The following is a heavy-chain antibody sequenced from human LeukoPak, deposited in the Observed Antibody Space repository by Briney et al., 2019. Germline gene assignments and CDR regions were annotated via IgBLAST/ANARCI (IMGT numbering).Heavy chain of an antibody. CDR1: GGSISSSSYY. CDR3: ARHLNSPYSNYVRPCAWFDP. J-gene: IGHJ5*02. CDR2: IYYSGST. D-gene: IGHD4-11*01. Sequence: SETLSLTCTVSGGSISSSSYYWGWIRQPPGKGLEWIGSIYYSGSTYYNPSLKSRVTISVDTSKNQFSLEPSSVTAADTAVYYCARHLNSPYSNYVRPCAWFDPWGQGTLVTVSS. V-gene: IGHV4-39*01.